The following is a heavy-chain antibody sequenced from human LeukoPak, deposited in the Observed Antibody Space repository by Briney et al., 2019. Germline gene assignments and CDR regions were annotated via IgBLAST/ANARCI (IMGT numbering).Heavy chain of an antibody. CDR1: GYSISSGYY. J-gene: IGHJ4*02. CDR3: ARVDSNNWYDSRGYFDY. Sequence: SETLSLTCTVSGYSISSGYYWGWIRQPPGKGLEWIGSIYHSGSTYYNPSLKSRVTISVDQSNNQFSLKLSSVIAADTAVYYCARVDSNNWYDSRGYFDYWGQGTLVTVSS. CDR2: IYHSGST. V-gene: IGHV4-38-2*02. D-gene: IGHD6-13*01.